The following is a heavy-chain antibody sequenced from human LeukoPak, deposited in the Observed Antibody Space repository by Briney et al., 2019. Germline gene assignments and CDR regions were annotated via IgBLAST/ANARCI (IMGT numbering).Heavy chain of an antibody. Sequence: PGGSLRLSCAASGFTVSSNYMSWVRQAPGKGLEWVSVIYSGGSTYYADSVKGRFTISRDNSKNTLYLQMNSLRAEDTAVYYCARDSSGYYLPAFDIWGHGTMVTVSS. CDR3: ARDSSGYYLPAFDI. J-gene: IGHJ3*02. CDR2: IYSGGST. D-gene: IGHD3-22*01. CDR1: GFTVSSNY. V-gene: IGHV3-53*01.